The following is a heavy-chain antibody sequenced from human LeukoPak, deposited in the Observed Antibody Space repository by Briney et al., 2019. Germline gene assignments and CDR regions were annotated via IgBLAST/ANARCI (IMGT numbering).Heavy chain of an antibody. CDR3: ASLLVRPRDWFDP. J-gene: IGHJ5*02. V-gene: IGHV3-48*03. CDR1: GFTFSSYE. CDR2: ISSSGSTI. D-gene: IGHD3-10*01. Sequence: GGSLRLSRAASGFTFSSYEMNWVRQAPGKGLEWVSYISSSGSTIYYADSVKGRFTISRDNAKNSLYLQMNSLRAEDTAIYYCASLLVRPRDWFDPWGQGTLVTVSS.